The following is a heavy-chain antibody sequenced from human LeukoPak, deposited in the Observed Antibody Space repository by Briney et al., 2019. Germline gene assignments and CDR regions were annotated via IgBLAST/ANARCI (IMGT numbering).Heavy chain of an antibody. CDR1: GFTFSGSA. CDR2: IRSKANNYAT. V-gene: IGHV3-73*01. D-gene: IGHD6-19*01. CDR3: AKDGKQWLAPDY. Sequence: GGSLRLSCAASGFTFSGSAMHWVRQASGKGLEWVGRIRSKANNYATAYTASVKGRFTISRDDSKNTAYLQMNSLKTEDTAVYYCAKDGKQWLAPDYWGQGTLVTVSS. J-gene: IGHJ4*02.